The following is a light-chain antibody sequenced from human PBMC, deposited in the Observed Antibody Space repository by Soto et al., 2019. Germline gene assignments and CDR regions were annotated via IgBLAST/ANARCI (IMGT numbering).Light chain of an antibody. V-gene: IGKV3-20*01. CDR2: GAS. CDR1: QSVSSSY. Sequence: EIVLTQSPGTLSLSPGDRATLSCRASQSVSSSYLAWYQQKPGQAPRLLIYGASSRATGLPDRFSGSGSGTDFTLTISRLEPEDFAVYYWQQYGSSSINFGQGTRLEIK. CDR3: QQYGSSSIN. J-gene: IGKJ5*01.